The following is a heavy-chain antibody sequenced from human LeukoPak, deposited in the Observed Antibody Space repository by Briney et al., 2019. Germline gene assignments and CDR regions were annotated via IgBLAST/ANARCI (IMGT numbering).Heavy chain of an antibody. CDR2: IYYSGST. CDR3: ARHSSRVMPVVNN. Sequence: LQTLSLTCIVSGGSISSSSYYWGWIRQPPGKGLEWIGSIYYSGSTYNNPSIKSRVTISVDSSKNQFSLNLSSVTAADTAVYYCARHSSRVMPVVNNWGQGTLVTVSS. V-gene: IGHV4-39*01. CDR1: GGSISSSSYY. J-gene: IGHJ4*02. D-gene: IGHD3-22*01.